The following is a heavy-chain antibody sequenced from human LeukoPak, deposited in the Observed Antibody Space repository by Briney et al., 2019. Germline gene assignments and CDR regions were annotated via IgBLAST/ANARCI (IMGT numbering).Heavy chain of an antibody. V-gene: IGHV1-18*01. D-gene: IGHD1-26*01. CDR3: ARDRASGTYYPDY. J-gene: IGHJ4*02. CDR2: FSGYNSAT. CDR1: GYSLTSYG. Sequence: ASVKVSCKASGYSLTSYGISWVRQAPGQGLEWMGWFSGYNSATNYAQKLQGRVTMTTDTSTSTAYMELRSLRSDDTAVYYCARDRASGTYYPDYWGQGTLVTVSS.